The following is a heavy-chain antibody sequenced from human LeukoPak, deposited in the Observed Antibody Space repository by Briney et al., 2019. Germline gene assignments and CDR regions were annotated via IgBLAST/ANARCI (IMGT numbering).Heavy chain of an antibody. J-gene: IGHJ5*02. Sequence: SVKVSCKASGYTFTSYGISWVRQAPGQGLEWMGRIIPILGIANYAQKFQGRVTITADKSTSTAYMELSSLRSEDTAVYYCARAYRRDYYGSGSYGGWFDPWGQGTLVTVSS. V-gene: IGHV1-69*04. CDR1: GYTFTSYG. D-gene: IGHD3-10*01. CDR2: IIPILGIA. CDR3: ARAYRRDYYGSGSYGGWFDP.